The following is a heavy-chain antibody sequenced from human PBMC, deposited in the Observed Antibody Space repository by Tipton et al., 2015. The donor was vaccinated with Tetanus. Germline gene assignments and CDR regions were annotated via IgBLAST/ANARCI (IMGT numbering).Heavy chain of an antibody. J-gene: IGHJ4*02. CDR3: VRHFYSMDY. V-gene: IGHV3-15*01. D-gene: IGHD2-21*01. CDR2: IKSKRDGETV. CDR1: GFTFSGAW. Sequence: GQLVQSGGDLLKPGGSLRLSCAPSGFTFSGAWMSWVRQAPGKGLEWVGRIKSKRDGETVDYAAPVKGRFTISRDDSMDTLYLQMNNLKPEDTAVYYCVRHFYSMDYWGQGTLVTVSS.